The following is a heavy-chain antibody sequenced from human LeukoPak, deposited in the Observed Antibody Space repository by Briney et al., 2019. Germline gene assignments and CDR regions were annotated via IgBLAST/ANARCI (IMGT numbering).Heavy chain of an antibody. J-gene: IGHJ1*01. CDR3: ARGRAAAGLRH. CDR1: GGSFSGYY. V-gene: IGHV4-34*01. D-gene: IGHD6-13*01. CDR2: INHSGST. Sequence: SETLSLTCAVYGGSFSGYYCSWIRQPPGKGLEWIGEINHSGSTNYNPSLKSRVTISVDTSKNQFSLKLSSVTAADTAVYYCARGRAAAGLRHWGQGTLVTVSS.